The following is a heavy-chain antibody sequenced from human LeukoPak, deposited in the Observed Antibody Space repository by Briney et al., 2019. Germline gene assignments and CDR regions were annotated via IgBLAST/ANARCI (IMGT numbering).Heavy chain of an antibody. Sequence: KPSETLSLTCTVSSGSISSSNYYWSWIRQPAGKGLEWIGRISTIGSTNYNPSLNSRVTISIDTSKNQFSLKLSSVTAADTAVYYCAGIPTLGNDYWGQGTLVTVSS. V-gene: IGHV4-61*02. CDR3: AGIPTLGNDY. J-gene: IGHJ4*02. CDR2: ISTIGST. CDR1: SGSISSSNYY. D-gene: IGHD1-1*01.